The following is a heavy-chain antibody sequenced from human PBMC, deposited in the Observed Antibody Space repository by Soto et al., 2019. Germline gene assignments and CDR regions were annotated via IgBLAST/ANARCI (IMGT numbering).Heavy chain of an antibody. V-gene: IGHV3-23*01. Sequence: DVQMLESGGGLVRPGGSLRLSCVASGFTFSNYAMSWVRQTPGKGLEWVATISGNGGATNYADSLKGRFTISRDNSKDTFFLDQNHLRGDDHATYFCAKDPRRFHLGSGDGPYFFDYWGQGTLVTVSS. CDR1: GFTFSNYA. CDR2: ISGNGGAT. D-gene: IGHD3-10*01. CDR3: AKDPRRFHLGSGDGPYFFDY. J-gene: IGHJ4*02.